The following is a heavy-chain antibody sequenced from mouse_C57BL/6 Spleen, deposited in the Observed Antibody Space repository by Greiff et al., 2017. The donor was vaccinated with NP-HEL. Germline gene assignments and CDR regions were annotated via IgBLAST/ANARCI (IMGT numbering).Heavy chain of an antibody. CDR2: IDPETGGT. J-gene: IGHJ1*03. D-gene: IGHD1-1*01. Sequence: VQLQQSGAELVRPGASVTLSCKASGYTFTDYEMHWVKQTPVHGLEWIGAIDPETGGTAYNQKFKGKAILTADKSSSTAYMELRSLTSEDSAVYYCTRDYGSSLRYFDVWGTGTTVTVSS. V-gene: IGHV1-15*01. CDR1: GYTFTDYE. CDR3: TRDYGSSLRYFDV.